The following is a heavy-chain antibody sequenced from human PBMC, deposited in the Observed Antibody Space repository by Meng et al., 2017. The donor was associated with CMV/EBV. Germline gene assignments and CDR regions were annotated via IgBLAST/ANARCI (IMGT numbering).Heavy chain of an antibody. CDR2: ISSSGSTI. Sequence: GEFLKISCAASGFTFSDYYMSWIRQAPGKGLEWVSYISSSGSTIYYADSVKGRFPISRHNAKNSLYLQMNSLRAEDTAVYYCARGGATALDYWGQGTLVTVSS. D-gene: IGHD5-24*01. CDR1: GFTFSDYY. CDR3: ARGGATALDY. V-gene: IGHV3-11*04. J-gene: IGHJ4*02.